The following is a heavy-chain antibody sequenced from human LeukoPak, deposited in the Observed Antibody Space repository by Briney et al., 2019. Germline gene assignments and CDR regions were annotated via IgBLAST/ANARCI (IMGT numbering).Heavy chain of an antibody. CDR2: IYYSGST. V-gene: IGHV4-39*07. D-gene: IGHD3-22*01. CDR1: GGSISSSSYY. J-gene: IGHJ4*02. Sequence: NPSETLSLTCTVSGGSISSSSYYWGWIRQPPGKGLEWIGSIYYSGSTYYNPSLKSRVTISVDTSKNQFSLKLSSVTAADTAVYYCARAGSGYSFDYWGQGTLVTVSS. CDR3: ARAGSGYSFDY.